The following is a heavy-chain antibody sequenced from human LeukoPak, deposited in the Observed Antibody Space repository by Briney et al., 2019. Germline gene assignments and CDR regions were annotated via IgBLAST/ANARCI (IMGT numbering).Heavy chain of an antibody. CDR1: GGSISSHY. CDR3: ARGGPGYSGYFDY. CDR2: ISGSGGST. V-gene: IGHV3-23*01. Sequence: PSETLSLTCTVSGGSISSHYWSWIRQPPGKGLEWVSAISGSGGSTYYADSVKGRFTISRDNSKNTLYLQMNSLRAEDTAVYYCARGGPGYSGYFDYWGQGTLVTVSS. J-gene: IGHJ4*02. D-gene: IGHD5-12*01.